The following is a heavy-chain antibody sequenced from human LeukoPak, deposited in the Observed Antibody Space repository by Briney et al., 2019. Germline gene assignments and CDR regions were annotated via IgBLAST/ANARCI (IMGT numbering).Heavy chain of an antibody. CDR3: ARWGVVTQRGVHYHYSMDV. D-gene: IGHD4-23*01. J-gene: IGHJ6*03. Sequence: SETLSLTCGIYGGSFSDHSWNWIRQPPGKGLEWIGEIHHSGTTEYNPSLKGRVTISADRSKNQFSLNLTSVTAADTAVYYCARWGVVTQRGVHYHYSMDVWDNGTTVTVSS. CDR2: IHHSGTT. V-gene: IGHV4-34*01. CDR1: GGSFSDHS.